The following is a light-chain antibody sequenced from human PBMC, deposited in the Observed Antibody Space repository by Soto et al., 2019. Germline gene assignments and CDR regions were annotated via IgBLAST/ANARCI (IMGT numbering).Light chain of an antibody. CDR2: DAS. CDR1: QSVDID. Sequence: EIVMTQSPATLSVSPGDRATLSCRASQSVDIDLAWYQQKPGQPPRLLIYDASTRATGIPARYSGSQSGTEFTLTISRLLAEDFAVYFCQQYNNWPLTFGGGTKVETK. V-gene: IGKV3D-15*01. CDR3: QQYNNWPLT. J-gene: IGKJ4*01.